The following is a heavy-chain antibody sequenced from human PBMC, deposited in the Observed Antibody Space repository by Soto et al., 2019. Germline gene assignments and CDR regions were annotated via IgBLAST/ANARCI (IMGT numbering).Heavy chain of an antibody. D-gene: IGHD5-18*01. V-gene: IGHV4-30-4*01. CDR3: ARANRAAQLWFSY. J-gene: IGHJ4*02. CDR1: GGTMSSGDYY. CDR2: IYYSGST. Sequence: SXTLSLTCTVSGGTMSSGDYYWSWIRQPPGKGLEWIGYIYYSGSTYYNPSLKSRVTISVDTSKNQFSLKLSSVTAADTAVYYCARANRAAQLWFSYWGQGTLVTVSS.